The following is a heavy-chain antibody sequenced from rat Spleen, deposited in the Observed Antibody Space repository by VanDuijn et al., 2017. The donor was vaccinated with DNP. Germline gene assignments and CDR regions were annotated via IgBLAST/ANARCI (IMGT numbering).Heavy chain of an antibody. J-gene: IGHJ2*01. Sequence: VQLQESGPGLVKPSQSLSLTCSVTGHSITSSYRWNWIRKFPGDKLEWLGYINNAGSANYNPSLKSRISIPRDTSRNQFFLQLTSVTTEDTATYYCARYGGYFDYWGQGVMVTVSS. CDR3: ARYGGYFDY. V-gene: IGHV3-3*01. D-gene: IGHD1-11*01. CDR1: GHSITSSYR. CDR2: INNAGSA.